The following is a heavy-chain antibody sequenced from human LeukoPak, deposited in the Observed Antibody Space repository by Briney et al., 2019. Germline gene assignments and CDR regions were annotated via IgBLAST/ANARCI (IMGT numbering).Heavy chain of an antibody. D-gene: IGHD6-19*01. CDR3: ARDLTDSSGWYRFDY. Sequence: GRSLRLSCAASGFTFSSYAMHWVRQAPGKGLEWVAVISYDGSNKYYADSVKGRFIISRDNSKNTLYLQMNSLRAEDTAVYYCARDLTDSSGWYRFDYWGQGTLVTVSS. CDR2: ISYDGSNK. J-gene: IGHJ4*02. CDR1: GFTFSSYA. V-gene: IGHV3-30-3*01.